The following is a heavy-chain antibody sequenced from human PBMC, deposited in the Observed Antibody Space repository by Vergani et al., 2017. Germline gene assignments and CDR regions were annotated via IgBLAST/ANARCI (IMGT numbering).Heavy chain of an antibody. V-gene: IGHV4-39*07. CDR2: IYYSGST. D-gene: IGHD4-17*01. J-gene: IGHJ4*02. CDR1: GGSISSSSYY. Sequence: QVQLQESGPGLVKPSETLSLTCTVSGGSISSSSYYWGWIRQPPGKGLEWIGSIYYSGSTNYNPSLKSRVTISVDTSKNQFSLKLSSVTAADTAVYYCARFDYGPDYFDYWGQGTLVTVSS. CDR3: ARFDYGPDYFDY.